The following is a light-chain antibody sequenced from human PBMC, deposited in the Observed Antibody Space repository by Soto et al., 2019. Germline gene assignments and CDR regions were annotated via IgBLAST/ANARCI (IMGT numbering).Light chain of an antibody. CDR3: HKYGNSPHT. CDR1: QNIERW. V-gene: IGKV1-5*01. Sequence: HMTQSPSTLSASVGDRVTITCRASQNIERWLAWYQQKPGKAPKLLIYAASSLQSGVPSRFSGSASGTDFTLTISRLEPEDFVVFYCHKYGNSPHTFGQGT. CDR2: AAS. J-gene: IGKJ2*01.